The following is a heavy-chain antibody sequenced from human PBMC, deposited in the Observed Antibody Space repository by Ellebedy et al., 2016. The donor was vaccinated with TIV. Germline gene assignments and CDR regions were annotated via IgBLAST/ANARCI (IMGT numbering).Heavy chain of an antibody. CDR3: ATLTSAYCGGDCYWGHAFDI. Sequence: GSLRLSXAVYGGSFGGYYWSWIRQPPGKGLEWIGEINHSGSTNYNPSLKSRVTISVDTSKNQFSLKLSSVTAADTAVYYCATLTSAYCGGDCYWGHAFDIWGQGTMVTVSS. CDR1: GGSFGGYY. D-gene: IGHD2-21*01. V-gene: IGHV4-34*01. CDR2: INHSGST. J-gene: IGHJ3*02.